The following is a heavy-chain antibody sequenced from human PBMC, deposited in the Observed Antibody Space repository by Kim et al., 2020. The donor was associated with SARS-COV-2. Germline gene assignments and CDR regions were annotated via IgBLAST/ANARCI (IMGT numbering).Heavy chain of an antibody. Sequence: GGSLRLSCAASGFTFSSYAMHWVRQAPGKGLEYVSAISSNGGSTYYANSVKGRFTISRDNSKNTLYLQMGSLRAEDMAVYYCASLGYGGGVTGTTLRSDYWGQGTLVTVSS. D-gene: IGHD1-7*01. J-gene: IGHJ4*02. CDR3: ASLGYGGGVTGTTLRSDY. CDR1: GFTFSSYA. CDR2: ISSNGGST. V-gene: IGHV3-64*01.